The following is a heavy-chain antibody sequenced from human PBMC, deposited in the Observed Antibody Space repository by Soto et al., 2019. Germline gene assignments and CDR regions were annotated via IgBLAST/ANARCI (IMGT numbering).Heavy chain of an antibody. J-gene: IGHJ6*02. Sequence: QVQLVQSGAEVKKPGSSVKVSCKASGGTFSSYAISWVRQAPGQGLEWMGGIIPIFGTANYAQKFQGRVTITAEKSTSTAYMELSSLRSEDTAVYYWARPFSEQLVNYYCYGMDVWGQGTTVTVSS. D-gene: IGHD6-6*01. V-gene: IGHV1-69*06. CDR1: GGTFSSYA. CDR2: IIPIFGTA. CDR3: ARPFSEQLVNYYCYGMDV.